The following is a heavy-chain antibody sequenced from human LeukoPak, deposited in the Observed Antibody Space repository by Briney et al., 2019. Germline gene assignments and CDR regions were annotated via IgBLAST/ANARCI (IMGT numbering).Heavy chain of an antibody. CDR1: GFTFSSYA. V-gene: IGHV3-23*01. CDR3: ANRPNPVYYDFWSGYYTEVDY. Sequence: GGSLRLSCAASGFTFSSYAMSWVRQAPGKGLEWVSAISGSGGSTYYAASVKGRFTISRDNSKNTLYLQMNSLRAEDTAVYYCANRPNPVYYDFWSGYYTEVDYWGQGTLVTVSS. D-gene: IGHD3-3*01. CDR2: ISGSGGST. J-gene: IGHJ4*02.